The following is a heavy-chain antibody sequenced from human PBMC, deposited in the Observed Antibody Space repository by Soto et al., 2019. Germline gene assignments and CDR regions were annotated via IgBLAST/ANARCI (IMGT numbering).Heavy chain of an antibody. CDR2: ISSSDINI. CDR3: ARDYGDYVPRNDY. V-gene: IGHV3-48*01. CDR1: GFTFSSYS. D-gene: IGHD4-17*01. Sequence: EVQLVESGGGLIQPGGSLRLSCAASGFTFSSYSMNWVRQAPGKGLEWISYISSSDINIYYADSVKGRFTISRDIAKNSLYLQMNSLRAEDTAVYYCARDYGDYVPRNDYWGQGTLVTVPS. J-gene: IGHJ4*02.